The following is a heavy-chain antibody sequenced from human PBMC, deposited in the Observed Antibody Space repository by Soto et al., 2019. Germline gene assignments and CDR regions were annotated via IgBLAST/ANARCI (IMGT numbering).Heavy chain of an antibody. CDR3: ARDPWGVGIWFNP. D-gene: IGHD3-16*01. CDR1: GGSINTGGYY. V-gene: IGHV4-31*03. Sequence: PSETLSLTCTVSGGSINTGGYYWSWIRQHPGKGLEWIGNIDNSGNTYYNPSLKSRVTISVDTSKNQFSLKLSSVTAADAAVYYFARDPWGVGIWFNPWGQGTQVTVSS. J-gene: IGHJ5*02. CDR2: IDNSGNT.